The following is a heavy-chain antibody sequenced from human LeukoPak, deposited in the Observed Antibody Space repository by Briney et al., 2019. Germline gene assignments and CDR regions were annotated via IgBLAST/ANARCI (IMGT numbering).Heavy chain of an antibody. J-gene: IGHJ3*02. D-gene: IGHD3-22*01. V-gene: IGHV4-31*03. CDR1: GGSISSGGYY. Sequence: PSETLSLTCTVSGGSISSGGYYWSWIRQHPGKGLEWIGYIYYSGSTYYNPSLKSRVTISVDTSKNQFSLKLSSVTAADTAVYYCARARAYYYDSSGLPDAFDIWGQGTMVTVSS. CDR3: ARARAYYYDSSGLPDAFDI. CDR2: IYYSGST.